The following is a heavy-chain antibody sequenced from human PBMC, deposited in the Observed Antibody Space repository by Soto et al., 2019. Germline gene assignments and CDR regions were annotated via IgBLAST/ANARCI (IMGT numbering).Heavy chain of an antibody. J-gene: IGHJ6*03. Sequence: ASVKVSCNVSGYTLTELSMHLVRQAPGKGLEWMGGFDPEDGETIYAQKFQGRVTMTEDTSTDTAYMELSSLRSEDTAVYYCATNGRGYYYYYMDVWGKGTTVTVSS. V-gene: IGHV1-24*01. D-gene: IGHD2-8*01. CDR3: ATNGRGYYYYYMDV. CDR2: FDPEDGET. CDR1: GYTLTELS.